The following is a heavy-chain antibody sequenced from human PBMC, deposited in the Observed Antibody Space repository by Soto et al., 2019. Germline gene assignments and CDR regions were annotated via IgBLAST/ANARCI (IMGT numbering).Heavy chain of an antibody. CDR1: GGSFSGYY. V-gene: IGHV4-34*01. J-gene: IGHJ5*02. CDR2: INHSGST. D-gene: IGHD2-21*02. CDR3: ARGGDCGGDCSPQENWFDP. Sequence: SETLSLTCAVYGGSFSGYYWSWIRQPPGKGLEWIGEINHSGSTNYNPSLKSRVTISVDTSKNQFSLKLNSVIAADTAVYYCARGGDCGGDCSPQENWFDPWGQGTLVTVSS.